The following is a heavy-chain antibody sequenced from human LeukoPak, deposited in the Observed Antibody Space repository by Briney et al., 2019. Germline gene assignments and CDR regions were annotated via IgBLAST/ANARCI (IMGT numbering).Heavy chain of an antibody. Sequence: GGSLRLSCAASGFTFSNYCIQWVRQAPGKGLEWVAFIQYDGSNKYYADSVKGRFTISRDNSKNTLYLQMNSLRAEDTAVYYCAKWDRLNISDPWGQGTLVTVSS. J-gene: IGHJ5*02. CDR1: GFTFSNYC. CDR3: AKWDRLNISDP. V-gene: IGHV3-30*02. CDR2: IQYDGSNK. D-gene: IGHD6-25*01.